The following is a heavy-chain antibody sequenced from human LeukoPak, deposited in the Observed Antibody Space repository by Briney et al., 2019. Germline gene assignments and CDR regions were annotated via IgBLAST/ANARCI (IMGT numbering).Heavy chain of an antibody. J-gene: IGHJ4*02. D-gene: IGHD3-9*01. CDR2: ISGSGGST. CDR3: AKGLGYDILTGYSQ. Sequence: GGSLRLSCAASGFTFSSYAMSWVRQAPGKGLEWVSAISGSGGSTYYADSVKGRFTISRDNSKNTLYLQMNSLRAGDTAVYYCAKGLGYDILTGYSQWGQGTLVTVSS. V-gene: IGHV3-23*01. CDR1: GFTFSSYA.